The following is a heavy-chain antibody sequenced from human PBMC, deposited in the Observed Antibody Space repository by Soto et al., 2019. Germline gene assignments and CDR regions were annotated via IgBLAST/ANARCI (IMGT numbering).Heavy chain of an antibody. CDR2: IYYSGST. V-gene: IGHV4-59*01. CDR1: GGSISSYY. D-gene: IGHD3-10*01. CDR3: ARTPNDGITMVRGVIIAGWFDP. Sequence: SETLSLTCTVSGGSISSYYWSWIRQPPGKGLEWIGYIYYSGSTNYNPSLKSRVTISVDTSKNQFSLKLSSVTAADTAVYYCARTPNDGITMVRGVIIAGWFDPWGQGTLVTVSS. J-gene: IGHJ5*02.